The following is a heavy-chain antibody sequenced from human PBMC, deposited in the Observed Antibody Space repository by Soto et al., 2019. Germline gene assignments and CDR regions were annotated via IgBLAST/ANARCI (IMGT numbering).Heavy chain of an antibody. CDR1: GYSFSDYF. CDR3: ARTKWGLNYYNGMDV. J-gene: IGHJ6*02. V-gene: IGHV1-2*02. CDR2: INPKTAAT. D-gene: IGHD1-26*01. Sequence: QVQLVQSGAEVKKSGASVKVSCKPSGYSFSDYFIQWVRQAPGQGLEWVAWINPKTAATNYAKKFQGRVSLTWDTSSTTAYMELTRLRHDDTAVYYCARTKWGLNYYNGMDVWGQGTTGIVSS.